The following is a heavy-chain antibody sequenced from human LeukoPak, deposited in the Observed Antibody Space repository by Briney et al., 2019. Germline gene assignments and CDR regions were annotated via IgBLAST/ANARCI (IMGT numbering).Heavy chain of an antibody. CDR2: IYYSGST. Sequence: SETLSLTCNVSGASVSSGSYYWSWIRQPPGKGLEWIGYIYYSGSTNYNPSLKSRVTISVDTSKNQFSLKLSSVTAADTAVYYCARGRAYYDSSGPINWFDPWGQGTLVTVSS. V-gene: IGHV4-61*01. J-gene: IGHJ5*02. CDR1: GASVSSGSYY. CDR3: ARGRAYYDSSGPINWFDP. D-gene: IGHD3-22*01.